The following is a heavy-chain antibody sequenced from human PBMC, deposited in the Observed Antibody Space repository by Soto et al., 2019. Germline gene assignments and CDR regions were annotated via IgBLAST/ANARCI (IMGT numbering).Heavy chain of an antibody. CDR2: IDYSGST. D-gene: IGHD2-8*02. J-gene: IGHJ4*02. CDR1: GGSISSGGYY. Sequence: QVQLQESGPGLVKPSQTLSLTCTVSGGSISSGGYYWSWIRQHPGKGLEWIGYIDYSGSTYYNPSLKSRVTIPVDTSKNQFSLKLSSVTAAETAVYYGAGVVLLLAYFDYWGQGTLVTVSS. V-gene: IGHV4-31*03. CDR3: AGVVLLLAYFDY.